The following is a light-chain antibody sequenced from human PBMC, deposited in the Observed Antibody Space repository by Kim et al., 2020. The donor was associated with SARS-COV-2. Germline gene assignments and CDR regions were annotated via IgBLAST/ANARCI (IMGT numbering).Light chain of an antibody. CDR1: NIGSKN. CDR2: RDN. V-gene: IGLV3-9*01. Sequence: SVARGQTARITCGGNNIGSKNVHGYQQKPGQAPVLVIYRDNSRPSGIPERFSDSNSVNTATLTISRAQAGDEGDYYCQVWDSSTVVFGGGTQLTVL. CDR3: QVWDSSTVV. J-gene: IGLJ2*01.